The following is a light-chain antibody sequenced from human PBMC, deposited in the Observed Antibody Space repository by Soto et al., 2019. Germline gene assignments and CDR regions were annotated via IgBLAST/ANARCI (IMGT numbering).Light chain of an antibody. Sequence: DIQMTQSPSSLSASVGDRVTITCQASQDINNYLNWYQQKPGKAPKLLIYDASSLEKGVPSRFSGSASGTDFTFTLSGLQPEDIATYYCQQYDSLPPACGQGTTVHIK. CDR3: QQYDSLPPA. CDR1: QDINNY. J-gene: IGKJ1*01. V-gene: IGKV1-33*01. CDR2: DAS.